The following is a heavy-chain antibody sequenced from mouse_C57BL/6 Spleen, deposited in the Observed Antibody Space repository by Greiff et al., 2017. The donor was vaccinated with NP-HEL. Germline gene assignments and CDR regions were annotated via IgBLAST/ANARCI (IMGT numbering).Heavy chain of an antibody. V-gene: IGHV14-3*01. Sequence: EVKLVESVAELVRPGASVKSSCTASGFNIKNTYMHWVKQRPEQGLEWIGRSDPANGNTKYAPKFQGKATITADTSSNTAYLQLSSLTSEDTAIYYCALTAVAGWYYAMDYWGQGTSVTVSS. CDR1: GFNIKNTY. CDR3: ALTAVAGWYYAMDY. D-gene: IGHD1-1*01. J-gene: IGHJ4*01. CDR2: SDPANGNT.